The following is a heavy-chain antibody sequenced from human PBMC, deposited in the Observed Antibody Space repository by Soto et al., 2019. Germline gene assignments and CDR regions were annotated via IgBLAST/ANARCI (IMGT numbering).Heavy chain of an antibody. Sequence: EVQLLESGGGLVQPGGSLRLSCAASGLTFSSYGMTWVRQAPGKGLEWVSAISGSGDTYNVDSLKGRFTISRDNSKSTLFRQMNSLRAEDTAVYYCATYGGDSGGFEYFKYWGQGTLVTVSS. D-gene: IGHD2-21*02. CDR2: ISGSGDT. J-gene: IGHJ1*01. V-gene: IGHV3-23*01. CDR3: ATYGGDSGGFEYFKY. CDR1: GLTFSSYG.